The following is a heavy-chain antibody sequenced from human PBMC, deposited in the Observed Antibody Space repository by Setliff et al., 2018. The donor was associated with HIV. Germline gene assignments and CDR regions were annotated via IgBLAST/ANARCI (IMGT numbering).Heavy chain of an antibody. V-gene: IGHV4-61*01. CDR2: IYYSGTT. J-gene: IGHJ6*03. CDR3: ASEAWTSYRSSSGYYYYYMDV. CDR1: GDSVSSASYY. D-gene: IGHD6-6*01. Sequence: SETLSLTCTVSGDSVSSASYYWSWIRQPPGEGLEWIGYIYYSGTTKYNPSLKSRVTISVDTSKNQFSLKLSSVTAADTAVYYCASEAWTSYRSSSGYYYYYMDVWGKGTTVTVS.